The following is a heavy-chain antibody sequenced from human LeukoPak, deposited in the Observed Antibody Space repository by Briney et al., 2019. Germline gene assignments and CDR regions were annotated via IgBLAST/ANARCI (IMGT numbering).Heavy chain of an antibody. CDR2: IYSSGNT. V-gene: IGHV4-39*01. D-gene: IGHD5-12*01. CDR3: AKSNGYGLIDY. CDR1: GASISSSNYY. Sequence: SETLSLACAVSGASISSSNYYWGWVRQSPGRGLEWIGNIYSSGNTYYNASLKSRVTMYIDTSKNQFSLKLSSVTAADTAMYYCAKSNGYGLIDYWGQGTLVTVSS. J-gene: IGHJ4*02.